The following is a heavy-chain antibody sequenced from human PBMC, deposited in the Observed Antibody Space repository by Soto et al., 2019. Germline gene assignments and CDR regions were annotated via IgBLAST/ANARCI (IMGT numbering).Heavy chain of an antibody. D-gene: IGHD4-17*01. CDR2: ISGSGGST. CDR1: GFTFSHYP. CDR3: AKQRTTVTTSFDY. J-gene: IGHJ4*02. Sequence: EVVMLESGGGLVQPGGSLRLSCASSGFTFSHYPMSWVRQAPGKGLEWVATISGSGGSTYYQDSVKGRFTVSRDSSLYLLIHSLRVDDTAIYFCAKQRTTVTTSFDYWGQGALVTVSS. V-gene: IGHV3-23*01.